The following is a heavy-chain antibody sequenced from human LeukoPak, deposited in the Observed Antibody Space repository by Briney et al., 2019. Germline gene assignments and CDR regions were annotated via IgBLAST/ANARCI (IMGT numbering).Heavy chain of an antibody. V-gene: IGHV1-24*01. CDR2: LDPEAGEM. J-gene: IGHJ4*02. CDR1: GHTLTELS. CDR3: ATGRTWWDLLNY. Sequence: VASVKVSCKVSGHTLTELSLHWVRQAPGKGLEWMGGLDPEAGEMIYSQKFQSRVTMTEDTSTDIAYMEMSSLRSEDTAVYYCATGRTWWDLLNYWGQGTLVTVSS. D-gene: IGHD1-26*01.